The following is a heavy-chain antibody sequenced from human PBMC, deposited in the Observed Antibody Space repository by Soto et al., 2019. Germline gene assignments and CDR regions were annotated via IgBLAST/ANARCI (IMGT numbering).Heavy chain of an antibody. CDR3: VVQQKLPWFNC. J-gene: IGHJ5*01. CDR2: IYSDDSDT. V-gene: IGHV5-51*01. Sequence: GESLKISCKGSGYSFFGYWIGWVRQSTGQGLGQIGIIYSDDSDTRYSPPIQDGHASISADKTSTPGFREWSSLEGSDPAIYYCVVQQKLPWFNCWGKGTQVTVSS. D-gene: IGHD6-13*01. CDR1: GYSFFGYW.